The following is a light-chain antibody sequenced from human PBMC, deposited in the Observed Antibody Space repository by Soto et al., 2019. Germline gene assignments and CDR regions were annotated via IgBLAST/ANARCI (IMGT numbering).Light chain of an antibody. V-gene: IGKV2-28*01. CDR1: QSLLHITGYNS. Sequence: DIVVTQSLLSLAATPGEPASISCRSSQSLLHITGYNSLDWYLQKPGQSPQLLIDLASNRASGVPYRFSGSGSGTDCTLKISRVEAEDFGVYYCIQTLQTPLTFGGGTKV. J-gene: IGKJ4*01. CDR3: IQTLQTPLT. CDR2: LAS.